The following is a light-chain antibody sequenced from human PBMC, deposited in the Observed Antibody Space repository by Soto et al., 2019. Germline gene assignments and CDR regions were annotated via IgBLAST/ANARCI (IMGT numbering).Light chain of an antibody. J-gene: IGKJ4*02. CDR1: QSVSRY. CDR2: DAS. CDR3: QQRSDWPST. Sequence: EIVLTQSPATLSLSPGERATLSCRASQSVSRYLAWYQQKPGQAPRLLIYDASNRATSIPARFSGSGSGTDLTMTISGIEPEDFAVYYCQQRSDWPSTFGGVTKVQI. V-gene: IGKV3-11*01.